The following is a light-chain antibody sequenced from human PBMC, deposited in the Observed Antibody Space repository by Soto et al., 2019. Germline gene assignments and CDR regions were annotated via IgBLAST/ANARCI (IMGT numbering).Light chain of an antibody. CDR2: VAS. J-gene: IGKJ5*01. CDR3: QQLNSFPIT. CDR1: QGISSH. V-gene: IGKV1-9*01. Sequence: DIQLTQSPSFLSASVGDRVTITCRASQGISSHLAWYQQQPGKAPKLLIYVASTLQSGVPSRFSGSGSGTEFTLTISGLQPEYLASYYCQQLNSFPITFGQGTRLEIK.